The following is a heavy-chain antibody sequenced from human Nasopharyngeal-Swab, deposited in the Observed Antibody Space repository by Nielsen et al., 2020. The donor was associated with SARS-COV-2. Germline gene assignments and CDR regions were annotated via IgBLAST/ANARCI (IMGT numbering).Heavy chain of an antibody. D-gene: IGHD2-2*01. J-gene: IGHJ4*02. V-gene: IGHV1-69*13. CDR3: AREPLTPYCSSTSCYANFDY. CDR1: GGTFSSYA. Sequence: SVKVSCKASGGTFSSYAISWVRQAPGQGLEWMGGIIPIFGTANYAQKFQGRVTITADESTSTAYMELSSLRSEDTALYYCAREPLTPYCSSTSCYANFDYWGQGTLVTVSS. CDR2: IIPIFGTA.